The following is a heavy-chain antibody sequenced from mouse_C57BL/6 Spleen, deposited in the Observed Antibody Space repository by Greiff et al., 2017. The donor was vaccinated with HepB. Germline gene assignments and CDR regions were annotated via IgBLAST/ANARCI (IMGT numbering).Heavy chain of an antibody. Sequence: QVQLQQSGAELVMPGASVKLSCKASGYTFTSYWMHWVKQRPGQGLEWIGEIDPSDSYTNYNQKFKGKSTLTVDKSSSTAYMQLSSLTSEDSAVYYCARGGIYYGIYVGYYYAMDYWGQGTSVTVSS. CDR3: ARGGIYYGIYVGYYYAMDY. D-gene: IGHD2-1*01. V-gene: IGHV1-69*01. CDR1: GYTFTSYW. CDR2: IDPSDSYT. J-gene: IGHJ4*01.